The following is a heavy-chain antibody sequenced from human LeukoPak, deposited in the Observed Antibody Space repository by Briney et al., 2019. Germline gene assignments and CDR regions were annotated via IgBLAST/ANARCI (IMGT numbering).Heavy chain of an antibody. CDR1: GFIFSGYT. Sequence: GRSLRLSCAASGFIFSGYTMHWVRQAPGEGLEWVAVMSYDGNTKYYADSVKGRFTISRDNSKNTLFLQMNSLRAEDTAVYYCAKDQGDYSDYGFFQPWGQGTLVTVSS. V-gene: IGHV3-30-3*01. D-gene: IGHD4-11*01. J-gene: IGHJ1*01. CDR2: MSYDGNTK. CDR3: AKDQGDYSDYGFFQP.